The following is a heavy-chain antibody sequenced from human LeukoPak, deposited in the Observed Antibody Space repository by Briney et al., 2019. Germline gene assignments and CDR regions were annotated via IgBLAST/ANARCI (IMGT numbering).Heavy chain of an antibody. V-gene: IGHV4-59*08. CDR3: ARHYDGPYHYYYYGMDV. J-gene: IGHJ6*02. Sequence: PSETLSLTCSVSGGSISGYYWSWIRQSPGKGLEWIAYIYYSGSTNYNPSLKSRVTISVDTSKNQFSLKLSSVTAADTAVYYCARHYDGPYHYYYYGMDVWGQGTTVTASS. CDR2: IYYSGST. D-gene: IGHD3-3*01. CDR1: GGSISGYY.